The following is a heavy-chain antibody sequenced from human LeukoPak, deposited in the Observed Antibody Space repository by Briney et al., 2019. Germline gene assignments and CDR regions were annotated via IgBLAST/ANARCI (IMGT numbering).Heavy chain of an antibody. CDR1: GFPFHDHD. V-gene: IGHV3-30*18. CDR3: AKDFKKIVVVVAATRGGDY. Sequence: GSLRLSCAASGFPFHDHDMYWVRQTPGKGLEWVALISHGGGKEHYAESVKGRFTISRDNSKNTLYLQINSLRAEDTAVYYCAKDFKKIVVVVAATRGGDYWGQGTLVTVSS. D-gene: IGHD2-15*01. CDR2: ISHGGGKE. J-gene: IGHJ4*02.